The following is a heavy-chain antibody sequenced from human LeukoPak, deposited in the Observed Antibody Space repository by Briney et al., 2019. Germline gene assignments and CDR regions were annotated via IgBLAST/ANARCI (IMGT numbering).Heavy chain of an antibody. D-gene: IGHD5-24*01. J-gene: IGHJ4*02. CDR3: ARSLLERWLQQGEFDY. CDR1: GYTFTSYY. V-gene: IGHV1-46*01. Sequence: GASVKVSCKASGYTFTSYYMHWVRQAPGQGLEWMGIINPSGGSTSYAQKFQGRVTMTRDMSTSTVYMELSSLRSEDTAVYYCARSLLERWLQQGEFDYWGQGTLVTVSS. CDR2: INPSGGST.